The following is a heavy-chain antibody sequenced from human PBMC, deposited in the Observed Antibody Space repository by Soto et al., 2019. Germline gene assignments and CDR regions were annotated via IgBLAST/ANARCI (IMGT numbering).Heavy chain of an antibody. CDR2: IWYDGSNK. D-gene: IGHD2-2*02. V-gene: IGHV3-33*01. CDR1: GFTFSSYG. Sequence: GGSLRLSCAASGFTFSSYGMHWVRQAPGKGLEWVAVIWYDGSNKYYADSVKGRFTISRDNSKNTLYLQMNSLRAEDTAVEYCARGKMRVVPAAIQLYYYYGIDVWGQGTTVTVSS. J-gene: IGHJ6*02. CDR3: ARGKMRVVPAAIQLYYYYGIDV.